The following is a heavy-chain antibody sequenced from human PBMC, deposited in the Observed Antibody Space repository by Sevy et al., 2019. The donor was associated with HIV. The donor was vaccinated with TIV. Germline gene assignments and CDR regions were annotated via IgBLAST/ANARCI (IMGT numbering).Heavy chain of an antibody. V-gene: IGHV4-59*01. Sequence: SETLSLTCTVSGGSFNSYSWNWIRQPPGKALEWLGYIYYTGHTNYNPSLKSRVSISVDTSKTQFSLKLTSVTAADTAVYYCAREKGSVTTLSALDIWGLGTMVTVSS. CDR2: IYYTGHT. D-gene: IGHD4-17*01. CDR3: AREKGSVTTLSALDI. CDR1: GGSFNSYS. J-gene: IGHJ3*02.